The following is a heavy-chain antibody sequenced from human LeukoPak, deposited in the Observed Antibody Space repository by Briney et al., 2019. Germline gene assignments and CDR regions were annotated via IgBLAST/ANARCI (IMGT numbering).Heavy chain of an antibody. D-gene: IGHD3-16*01. V-gene: IGHV3-11*01. CDR2: IISSGSTI. CDR1: GFTFSDYY. J-gene: IGHJ5*01. Sequence: PGGPLRLSCAASGFTFSDYYMSWTRQAPGKGLEGVSYIISSGSTIYYADSVKGRFTISRDNANNSLYLQMTGLRAEDTAVYCCAREGRITYPTLFDSWGQGTLVTVSS. CDR3: AREGRITYPTLFDS.